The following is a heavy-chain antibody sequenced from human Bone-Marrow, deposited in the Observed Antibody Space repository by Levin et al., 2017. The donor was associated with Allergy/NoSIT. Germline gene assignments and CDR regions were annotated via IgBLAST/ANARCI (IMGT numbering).Heavy chain of an antibody. V-gene: IGHV4-30-4*01. CDR1: GDSITSGDYY. J-gene: IGHJ4*01. D-gene: IGHD3-22*01. Sequence: SQTLSLTCTVSGDSITSGDYYLSWIRQPPGKGLEWIGYIYNSGSGNTYYNPSLQSRITLSVDTSKNKFSLRLNSVTAADTAVYYGARTKDYAESTAYSAFDNWGQGALVTVSS. CDR3: ARTKDYAESTAYSAFDN. CDR2: IYNSGSGNT.